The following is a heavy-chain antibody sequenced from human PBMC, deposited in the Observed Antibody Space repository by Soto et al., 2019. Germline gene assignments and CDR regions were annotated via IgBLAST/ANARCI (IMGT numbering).Heavy chain of an antibody. CDR3: ARGRSYFDY. Sequence: QVQLQESGPGLAKPSDTLSLTCTVSGGSVSSGSYYWSWIRQPPGKGLEWIGYIYYTGSTNYNPSLQSRVAKSVDTSKSQFSLKLSSVTAADTAGYYCARGRSYFDYWGQGTLVTVSS. CDR2: IYYTGST. V-gene: IGHV4-61*01. J-gene: IGHJ4*02. CDR1: GGSVSSGSYY.